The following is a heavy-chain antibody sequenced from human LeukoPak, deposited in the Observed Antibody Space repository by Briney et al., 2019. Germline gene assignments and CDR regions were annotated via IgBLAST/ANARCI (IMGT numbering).Heavy chain of an antibody. Sequence: SETLSLTCTVSGYSISSGYYWGWIRQPPGKGLEWIGSIYHSGSTYYNPSLKSRVTISVDTSKNQFSLKLSSVTAADTAVYYCARWCDIVVVPAALFGGYFDYWGQGTLVTVSS. CDR3: ARWCDIVVVPAALFGGYFDY. CDR1: GYSISSGYY. CDR2: IYHSGST. V-gene: IGHV4-38-2*02. D-gene: IGHD2-2*01. J-gene: IGHJ4*02.